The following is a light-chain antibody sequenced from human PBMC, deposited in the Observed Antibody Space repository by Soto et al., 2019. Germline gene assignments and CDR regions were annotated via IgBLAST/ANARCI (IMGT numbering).Light chain of an antibody. CDR3: QQYGSSHWT. CDR1: QSVSSSY. Sequence: EIVLTQSPGTLSLSPGERATLSCRASQSVSSSYLAWYQQKTGXXXXXXXXGXXSXATGTPDRFSGSGSGTDFTLTISRLEPEDFAVYYCQQYGSSHWTFGQGTKVDIK. V-gene: IGKV3-20*01. CDR2: GXX. J-gene: IGKJ1*01.